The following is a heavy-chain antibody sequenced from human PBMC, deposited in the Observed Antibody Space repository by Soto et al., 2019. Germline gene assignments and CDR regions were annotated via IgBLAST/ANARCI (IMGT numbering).Heavy chain of an antibody. J-gene: IGHJ6*02. CDR1: AYTFTSYG. D-gene: IGHD3-16*01. CDR2: INGYTGNT. Sequence: QVQLVQSGAEVKKPGASVKVSCKASAYTFTSYGFSWVRQAPGQGLEWMGWINGYTGNTHYAQKFQGRVTMTTDTSTSTVYMELWTLISDDTAVYYCARSWVTGKGGMDVWGQGTTVTVSS. CDR3: ARSWVTGKGGMDV. V-gene: IGHV1-18*01.